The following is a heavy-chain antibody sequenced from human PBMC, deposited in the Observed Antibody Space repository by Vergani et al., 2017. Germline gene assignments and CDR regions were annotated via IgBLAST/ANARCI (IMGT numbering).Heavy chain of an antibody. CDR2: ISGSGGST. Sequence: EVQLVESGGGLVKPGGSLRLSCAASGFTFSSYSMNWVRQAPGKGLEWVSSISGSGGSTYYADSVKGRFTISRDNSKNTLYLQMNSLRAEDTAVYYCAKDLFPTTVTSDAFDIWGQGTMVTVSS. D-gene: IGHD4-17*01. CDR3: AKDLFPTTVTSDAFDI. J-gene: IGHJ3*02. CDR1: GFTFSSYS. V-gene: IGHV3-23*04.